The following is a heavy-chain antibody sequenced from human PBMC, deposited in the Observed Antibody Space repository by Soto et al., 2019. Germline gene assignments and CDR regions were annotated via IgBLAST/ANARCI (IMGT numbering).Heavy chain of an antibody. CDR2: ISSSSSYI. Sequence: SLRLSCAASGFTFSSYSMNWVRQAPGKGLEWVSSISSSSSYIYYADSVKGRFTISRDNAKNSLYLQMNSLRAEDTAVYYCARCDFSSGWFNWFDPWGQGTLVTVSS. D-gene: IGHD6-19*01. CDR3: ARCDFSSGWFNWFDP. CDR1: GFTFSSYS. J-gene: IGHJ5*02. V-gene: IGHV3-21*01.